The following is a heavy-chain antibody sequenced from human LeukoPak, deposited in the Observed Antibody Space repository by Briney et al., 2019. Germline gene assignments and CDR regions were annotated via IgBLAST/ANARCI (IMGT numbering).Heavy chain of an antibody. CDR1: SESFSGYF. J-gene: IGHJ4*02. V-gene: IGHV4-34*01. D-gene: IGHD5-24*01. CDR2: INYSGST. CDR3: ARESIGDVYNFIDY. Sequence: SETLSLTCAIYSESFSGYFWSWIRQPPGKGLEWIGEINYSGSTNYNPSLKSRVTISVDTSNNQFSLKLSSVTAADTAVYYCARESIGDVYNFIDYWGQGTLVTVSS.